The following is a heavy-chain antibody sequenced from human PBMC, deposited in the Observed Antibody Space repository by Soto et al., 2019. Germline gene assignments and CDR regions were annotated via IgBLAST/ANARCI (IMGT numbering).Heavy chain of an antibody. CDR1: GFTFSSYS. Sequence: GGSLRLSCTASGFTFSSYSMNWVRQAPGKGLEWVSYISSSSSTIYYADSVKGRFTISRDNAKNSLYLQMNSLRDEDTAVYYCAREASYYDFWSGYAIWGQGTMVTVSS. CDR3: AREASYYDFWSGYAI. CDR2: ISSSSSTI. D-gene: IGHD3-3*01. J-gene: IGHJ3*02. V-gene: IGHV3-48*02.